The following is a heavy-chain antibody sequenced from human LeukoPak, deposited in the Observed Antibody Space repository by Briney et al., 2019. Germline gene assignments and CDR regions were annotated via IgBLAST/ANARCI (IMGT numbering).Heavy chain of an antibody. CDR1: GFSFTTYG. CDR2: ISGSGDNT. V-gene: IGHV3-23*01. CDR3: VKKGRVLMPHDHFDY. Sequence: GWPLRLSCAASGFSFTTYGMSWVRQAPGKGLEWVSTISGSGDNTYYSDSVKGRFNISRDNSKNTVYLQMNSLRVEDTAVYYCVKKGRVLMPHDHFDYWGQGTLVIVSS. J-gene: IGHJ4*02. D-gene: IGHD3-3*01.